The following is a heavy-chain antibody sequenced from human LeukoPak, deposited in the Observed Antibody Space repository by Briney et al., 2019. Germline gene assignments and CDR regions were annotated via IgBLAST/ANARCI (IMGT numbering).Heavy chain of an antibody. J-gene: IGHJ4*02. CDR3: ARDLSAAYDF. CDR2: LVYDGII. Sequence: GGSLRLSCAASGVPFCSFGMHWVRQAPGKGLEWVARLVYDGIINYGDFAKGRFTISRDNSKSALYLEMNSLRVEDSGIYYCARDLSAAYDFWGLGVVVTVSS. D-gene: IGHD2-21*01. CDR1: GVPFCSFG. V-gene: IGHV3-33*01.